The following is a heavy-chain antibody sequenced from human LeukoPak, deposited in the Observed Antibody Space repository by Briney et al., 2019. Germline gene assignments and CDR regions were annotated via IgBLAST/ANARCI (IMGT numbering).Heavy chain of an antibody. Sequence: ASVKVSCKASGYTFTSYYMHWVRQAPGQGLEWMGIINPSGGSTSYAQKFQGRVTMTRDTSTSTVYMELSGLRSEDTAVYYCARDLIRDPRFDPWGQGTLVTVSS. CDR3: ARDLIRDPRFDP. CDR1: GYTFTSYY. J-gene: IGHJ5*02. CDR2: INPSGGST. D-gene: IGHD3-10*01. V-gene: IGHV1-46*01.